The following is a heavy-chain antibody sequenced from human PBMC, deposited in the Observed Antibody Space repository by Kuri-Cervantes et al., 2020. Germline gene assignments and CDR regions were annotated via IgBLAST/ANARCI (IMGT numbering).Heavy chain of an antibody. CDR2: IYYSGCT. CDR3: ARPVYSGSYYSAFDI. J-gene: IGHJ3*02. V-gene: IGHV4-39*01. D-gene: IGHD1-26*01. Sequence: SETLSLTCTVSGCSISSSSYYWGWIRQPPGKGLEWIGSIYYSGCTYYNPSLKSRVTISVDTSKNQFSLKLSSVTAADTAVYYCARPVYSGSYYSAFDIWGQGTMVTVSS. CDR1: GCSISSSSYY.